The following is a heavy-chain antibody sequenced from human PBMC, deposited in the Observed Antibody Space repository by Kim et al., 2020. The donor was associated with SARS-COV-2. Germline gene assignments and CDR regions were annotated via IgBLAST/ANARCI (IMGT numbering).Heavy chain of an antibody. V-gene: IGHV3-15*01. CDR3: TTDKIHDSSGYPLPSFDY. J-gene: IGHJ4*02. D-gene: IGHD3-22*01. CDR2: IKSKTDGGTT. Sequence: GGSLRLSCAASGFTFSNAWMSWVRQAPGKGLEWVGRIKSKTDGGTTDYAAPVKGRFTISRDDSKNTLYLQMNSLKTEDTAVYYCTTDKIHDSSGYPLPSFDYWGQGTLVTVSS. CDR1: GFTFSNAW.